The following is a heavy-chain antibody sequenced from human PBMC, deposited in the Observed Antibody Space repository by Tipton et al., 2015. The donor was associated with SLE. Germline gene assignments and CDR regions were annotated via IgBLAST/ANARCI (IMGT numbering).Heavy chain of an antibody. J-gene: IGHJ4*02. CDR1: GGAIRSSNY. V-gene: IGHV4-39*07. CDR3: VRHDRWGPFDY. Sequence: TLSLTCTVSGGAIRSSNYWGWIRQSPGRGLEWIASIFYSGSTYYNLSLKSRVTISIDTSKNQFSLTLSSVTAADTAVYFCVRHDRWGPFDYWGQGVLVTVSS. D-gene: IGHD4-23*01. CDR2: IFYSGST.